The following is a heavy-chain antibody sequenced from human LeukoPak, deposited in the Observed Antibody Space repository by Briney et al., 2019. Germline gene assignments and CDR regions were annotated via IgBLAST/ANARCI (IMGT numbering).Heavy chain of an antibody. J-gene: IGHJ4*02. Sequence: PSETLSLTCTVPGGSISSYYWSSIRQPPRKGLEWVGYIYYSGSTNYNPSLKSRVTISVDTSKNQFSLKLSSVTAADTAVYYCASFDWPTAVFDYWGQGTLVTVSS. V-gene: IGHV4-59*01. CDR1: GGSISSYY. CDR3: ASFDWPTAVFDY. D-gene: IGHD3-9*01. CDR2: IYYSGST.